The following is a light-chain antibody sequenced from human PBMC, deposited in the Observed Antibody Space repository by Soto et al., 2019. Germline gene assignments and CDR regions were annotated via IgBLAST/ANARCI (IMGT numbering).Light chain of an antibody. Sequence: DIQMTQSPSSLSASVGDRVTIPCRASQGIRSNLGWYQQRPGKAPKRLIYAASSLEGGVPSRFSGGGSGTEFTPTISSLQPEDFATYYCLQYDSFPFTSGPGTKVDIK. CDR3: LQYDSFPFT. CDR2: AAS. CDR1: QGIRSN. J-gene: IGKJ3*01. V-gene: IGKV1-17*01.